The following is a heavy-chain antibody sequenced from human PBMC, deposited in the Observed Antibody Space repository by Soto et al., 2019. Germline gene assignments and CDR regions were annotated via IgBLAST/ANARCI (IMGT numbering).Heavy chain of an antibody. CDR2: IHSDSNT. Sequence: DVQLVETGGGLIQPGGSLRLSCAASGFNVNSNSMNWVRQAPGKGLEWLSLIHSDSNTKYADSVKGRFTISRDSSENKLYLQMNSLRAEDTAVSYCARHVRLESWGQGTLVTISS. CDR1: GFNVNSNS. V-gene: IGHV3-53*02. CDR3: ARHVRLES. J-gene: IGHJ5*01.